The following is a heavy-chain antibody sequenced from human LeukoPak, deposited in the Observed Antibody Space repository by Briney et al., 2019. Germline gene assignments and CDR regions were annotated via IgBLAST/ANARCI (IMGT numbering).Heavy chain of an antibody. D-gene: IGHD2-2*01. CDR2: INPSGGST. CDR1: GYTFTSYY. V-gene: IGHV1-46*01. CDR3: ARGGVDGRGNLVVPAASYDY. J-gene: IGHJ4*02. Sequence: ASVKVSCKASGYTFTSYYMHWVRQAPGQGLEWMGIINPSGGSTSYAQKFQGRVTMTRDTSTSTVYMELSSLRSEDTAVYYCARGGVDGRGNLVVPAASYDYWGQGTLVTVSS.